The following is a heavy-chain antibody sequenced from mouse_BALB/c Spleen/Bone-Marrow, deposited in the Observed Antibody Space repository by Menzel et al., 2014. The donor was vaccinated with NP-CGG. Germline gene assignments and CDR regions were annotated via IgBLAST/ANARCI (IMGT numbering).Heavy chain of an antibody. CDR1: GFTFSSYA. CDR3: ARQWFAY. Sequence: EVQRVESGGGLVKPGGSLKLSCAASGFTFSSYAMSWVRQTPEKGLEWVATIGSGGTYTYYPDSVKGRFTISRDNAKNTLYLQMSSLRSEDTAMYYCARQWFAYWGQGTLVTVSA. CDR2: IGSGGTYT. V-gene: IGHV5-9-3*01. J-gene: IGHJ3*01.